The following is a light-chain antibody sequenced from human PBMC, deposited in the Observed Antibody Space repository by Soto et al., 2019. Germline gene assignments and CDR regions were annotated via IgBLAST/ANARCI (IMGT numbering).Light chain of an antibody. Sequence: QSALTQPASVSGSPGQSITISCTGTSSDVGGYNYVSWYQQHPGKAPKLMIYDVSNRPSGVSNRFSGSKSGNTASLTISGLQAEDEDDYYCSSYTSSSTLVVFGGRTKLTV. CDR1: SSDVGGYNY. J-gene: IGLJ2*01. CDR2: DVS. V-gene: IGLV2-14*01. CDR3: SSYTSSSTLVV.